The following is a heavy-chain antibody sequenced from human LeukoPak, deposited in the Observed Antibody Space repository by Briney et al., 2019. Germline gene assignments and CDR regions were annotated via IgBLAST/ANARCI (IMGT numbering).Heavy chain of an antibody. CDR3: VKDPFYGGNPLYYFDY. J-gene: IGHJ4*02. V-gene: IGHV3-53*05. D-gene: IGHD4-23*01. Sequence: PGGSLRLSCAASGFTVSSNYMSWVRQAPGKGLEWVSIFYSGGSTYYADSVKGRFTISRDNSKNTLYLQMSSLRVEDTAVYYCVKDPFYGGNPLYYFDYWGQGTLVTVSS. CDR1: GFTVSSNY. CDR2: FYSGGST.